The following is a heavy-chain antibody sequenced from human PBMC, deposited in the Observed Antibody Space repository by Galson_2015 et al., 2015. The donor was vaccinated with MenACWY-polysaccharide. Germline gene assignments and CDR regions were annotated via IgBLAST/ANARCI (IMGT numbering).Heavy chain of an antibody. CDR1: GFTFTSYA. D-gene: IGHD3-3*01. CDR3: AKDSTDFWSVAGRFDH. J-gene: IGHJ5*02. CDR2: IRSSGTNT. Sequence: SPRLSCAASGFTFTSYAMSWVRQAPGKGLEWVSAIRSSGTNTCYADSVKGRFTISRDNSKNTLYLQMNSLRAEDTAVYYCAKDSTDFWSVAGRFDHWGQGTLVTVSS. V-gene: IGHV3-23*01.